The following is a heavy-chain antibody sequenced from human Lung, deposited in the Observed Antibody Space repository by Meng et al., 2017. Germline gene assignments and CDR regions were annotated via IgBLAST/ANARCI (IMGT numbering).Heavy chain of an antibody. V-gene: IGHV4-34*01. Sequence: QVVLQQWGSVLLKPSETLHLTCVVSGGYFSVYYWSWIRQPTGKGLEWIGEINHSGSTTYNPSLESRATISVDTSQNNLSLKLSSVTAADSAVYYCARGPTTMAHDFDYWGQGTLVTVSS. CDR2: INHSGST. J-gene: IGHJ4*02. D-gene: IGHD4-11*01. CDR1: GGYFSVYY. CDR3: ARGPTTMAHDFDY.